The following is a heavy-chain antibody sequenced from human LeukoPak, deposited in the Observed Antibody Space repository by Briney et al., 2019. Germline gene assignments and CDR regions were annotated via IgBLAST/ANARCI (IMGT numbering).Heavy chain of an antibody. D-gene: IGHD3-22*01. J-gene: IGHJ4*02. CDR3: ARGYYDSSGFFDY. CDR2: IIPIFGTA. CDR1: GGTFSSYA. Sequence: GASVKVSCKASGGTFSSYAISWVRQAPGQGLEWMGGIIPIFGTANYAQKFQGRVTITADESTSTAYMELSSLRSEDMAVYYCARGYYDSSGFFDYWGQGTLVTVSS. V-gene: IGHV1-69*13.